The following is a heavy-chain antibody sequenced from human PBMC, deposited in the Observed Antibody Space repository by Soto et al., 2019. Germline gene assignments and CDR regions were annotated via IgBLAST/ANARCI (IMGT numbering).Heavy chain of an antibody. CDR3: AGGASPVTTFYFDL. CDR2: INPGNGNT. CDR1: GYTFTSYA. V-gene: IGHV1-3*01. J-gene: IGHJ2*01. Sequence: QVQVVQSGAEVKKPGASVKVSCKASGYTFTSYAMHWVRQAPGQSLEWMGWINPGNGNTRYSQKFQGRVTITRDTSASTAYMELSSLRSEDTAVYYCAGGASPVTTFYFDLWGRGTLVTVSS. D-gene: IGHD4-17*01.